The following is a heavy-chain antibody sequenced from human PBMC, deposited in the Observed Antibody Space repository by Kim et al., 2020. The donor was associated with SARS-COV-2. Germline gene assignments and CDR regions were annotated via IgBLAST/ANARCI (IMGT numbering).Heavy chain of an antibody. J-gene: IGHJ6*02. D-gene: IGHD3-10*01. V-gene: IGHV3-33*01. Sequence: ADSVKGRFTISRDNSENTLYLQMNSLRAEDRAVYYCARTLVLSGYYGMDVWGQGTTVTVPS. CDR3: ARTLVLSGYYGMDV.